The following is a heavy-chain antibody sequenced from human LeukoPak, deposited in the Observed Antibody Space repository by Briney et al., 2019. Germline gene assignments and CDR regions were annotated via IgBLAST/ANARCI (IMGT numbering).Heavy chain of an antibody. Sequence: SVKVSCKASGGTFSSYAISWVRQAPGQGLEWMGRIIPILGIANYAQKFQGRVTITADKSTSTAYMELSSLRSEDTAVYYCARPNASPYGSGSNYYYGMDVWGQGTTVTVSS. CDR1: GGTFSSYA. CDR3: ARPNASPYGSGSNYYYGMDV. J-gene: IGHJ6*02. CDR2: IIPILGIA. D-gene: IGHD3-10*01. V-gene: IGHV1-69*04.